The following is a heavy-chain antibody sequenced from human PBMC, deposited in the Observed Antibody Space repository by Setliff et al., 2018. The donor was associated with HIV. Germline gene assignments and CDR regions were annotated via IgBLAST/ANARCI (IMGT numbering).Heavy chain of an antibody. CDR3: AREPDKIAAADS. CDR1: GDSIGFSGYF. Sequence: PSETLSLTCTVSGDSIGFSGYFWSWIRQRPGKGLEWIGYIYYSGSTFYNPSLKSRAAISIDTSKNQFFLRLKSVTVADTAVYYCAREPDKIAAADSWGQGTLVTVSS. V-gene: IGHV4-31*03. D-gene: IGHD6-13*01. CDR2: IYYSGST. J-gene: IGHJ4*02.